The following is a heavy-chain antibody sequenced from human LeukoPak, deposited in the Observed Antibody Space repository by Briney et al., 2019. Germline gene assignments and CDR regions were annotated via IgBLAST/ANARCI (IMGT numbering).Heavy chain of an antibody. V-gene: IGHV1-2*04. D-gene: IGHD6-13*01. CDR3: AREAPPKYSSSWSDGMDV. J-gene: IGHJ6*02. CDR2: INPNSGGT. CDR1: GYTFTGYY. Sequence: ASVTVSFTASGYTFTGYYMHWVRQAPGQGLEWMGWINPNSGGTNYSQKFQGWVTMTRDTSISTAYMELSRLRSDDTAVYYCAREAPPKYSSSWSDGMDVWGQGTTVTVSS.